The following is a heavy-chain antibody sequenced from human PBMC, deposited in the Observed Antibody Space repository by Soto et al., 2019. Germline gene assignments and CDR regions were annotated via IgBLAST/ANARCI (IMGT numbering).Heavy chain of an antibody. V-gene: IGHV3-66*01. D-gene: IGHD3-10*01. Sequence: GGSLRLSCAASGFTVSSNYMSWVRQAPGKGLEWVSVIYSGGSTYYADSVKGRFTISRDNSKNPLYLQMNSLRAEDTAVYYCARGRFGESYFDPWGQGTLVTVSS. J-gene: IGHJ5*02. CDR2: IYSGGST. CDR3: ARGRFGESYFDP. CDR1: GFTVSSNY.